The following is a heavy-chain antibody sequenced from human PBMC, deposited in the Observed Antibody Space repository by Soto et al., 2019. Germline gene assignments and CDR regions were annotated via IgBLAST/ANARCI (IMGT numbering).Heavy chain of an antibody. CDR3: ARDYYGSGSGYYYGMDV. J-gene: IGHJ6*02. D-gene: IGHD3-10*01. Sequence: QVPLVQSGAEVKNSGASVKVSCKASGYTFTSYGFSWVRQAPGQGLEWMGWISASNGNTNYAQKLQGRVTMTTDTSTGTAYMELRSLRSDDTATYYCARDYYGSGSGYYYGMDVWGQGTTVTVSS. V-gene: IGHV1-18*01. CDR2: ISASNGNT. CDR1: GYTFTSYG.